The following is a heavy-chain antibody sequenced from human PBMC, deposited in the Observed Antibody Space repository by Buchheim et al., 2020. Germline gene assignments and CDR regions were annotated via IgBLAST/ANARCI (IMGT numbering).Heavy chain of an antibody. V-gene: IGHV3-23*01. CDR2: ISGSGGST. D-gene: IGHD3-10*02. CDR1: GFTFSSYA. J-gene: IGHJ6*02. CDR3: ARDLGITMIGLTYYYGMDV. Sequence: EVQLLESGGGLVQPGGSLRLSCAASGFTFSSYAMSWVRQAPGKGLEWVSAISGSGGSTYYADSVKGRFTISRDNSKNTLYLQMNSLRAEDTAVYYCARDLGITMIGLTYYYGMDVWGQGTT.